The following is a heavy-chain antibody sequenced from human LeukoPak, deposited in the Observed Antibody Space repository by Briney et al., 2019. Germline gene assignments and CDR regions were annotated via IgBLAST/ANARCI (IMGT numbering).Heavy chain of an antibody. Sequence: SETLSLTCAVYGGSFSGYYWSWIRQPPGKGLEWIGEINHSGSTNYNPSLKSRVTISVDTSKNQFSLKLSSVTAADTAVYYCARGVDTAMVSLSMDVWGKGTTVTVSS. V-gene: IGHV4-34*01. D-gene: IGHD5-18*01. J-gene: IGHJ6*03. CDR3: ARGVDTAMVSLSMDV. CDR2: INHSGST. CDR1: GGSFSGYY.